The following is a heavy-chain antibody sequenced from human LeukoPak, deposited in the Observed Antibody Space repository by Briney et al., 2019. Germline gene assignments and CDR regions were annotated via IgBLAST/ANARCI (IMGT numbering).Heavy chain of an antibody. D-gene: IGHD1-26*01. J-gene: IGHJ4*02. Sequence: SETLSLTCTVSGGSISNSSSYWGWIRQPPGKGLEWIGSIYYSGSTYYNPSLKSRVTISVDTSRNQFSLKLSSVTAADTAVYYCARHSPVGIFYFDYWGQGTLVTVSS. V-gene: IGHV4-39*01. CDR2: IYYSGST. CDR3: ARHSPVGIFYFDY. CDR1: GGSISNSSSY.